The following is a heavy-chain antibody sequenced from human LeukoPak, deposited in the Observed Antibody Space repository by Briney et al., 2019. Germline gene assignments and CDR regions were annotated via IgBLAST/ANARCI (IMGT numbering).Heavy chain of an antibody. J-gene: IGHJ5*01. CDR2: IKRDGSEK. V-gene: IGHV3-7*05. Sequence: GGSLRLSCAASGFTFSSYWMSWVRQAPGKGLEWMANIKRDGSEKYYEDSVKGRFTISRDNAKDSLSLQMNSLRAEDTAVSYRVTATGYATTWFGYWGQGTLVTVSS. CDR1: GFTFSSYW. CDR3: VTATGYATTWFGY. D-gene: IGHD2-15*01.